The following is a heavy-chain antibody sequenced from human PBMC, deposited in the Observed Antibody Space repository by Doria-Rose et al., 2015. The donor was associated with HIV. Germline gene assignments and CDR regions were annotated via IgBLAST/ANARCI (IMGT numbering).Heavy chain of an antibody. CDR3: ARIKSSRWYHKYYFDF. Sequence: QVTLKESGPVLVKPAETLTLTCTVSGVSLSSPGMGVSWIRQPPGKALEWLANIFSDDERSYKTSLKSRLTISRGTSESQVVLTTTDMDPVDTATYYCARIKSSRWYHKYYFDFWGQGTLVIVSA. V-gene: IGHV2-26*01. CDR1: GVSLSSPGMG. CDR2: IFSDDER. J-gene: IGHJ4*02. D-gene: IGHD6-13*01.